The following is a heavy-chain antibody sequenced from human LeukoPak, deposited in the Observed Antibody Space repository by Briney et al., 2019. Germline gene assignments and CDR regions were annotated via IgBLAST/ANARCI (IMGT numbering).Heavy chain of an antibody. CDR1: GYTFTGYY. J-gene: IGHJ5*02. CDR2: INPNSGGT. D-gene: IGHD6-13*01. Sequence: ASVKVSCKASGYTFTGYYMHWVRQAPGQGLEWMGWINPNSGGTNYAQKFQGWVTMTRDTSISTAYMELSRLRSDDTAVYYCARVGSSSWYNWFDPWGLGTLVTVSS. CDR3: ARVGSSSWYNWFDP. V-gene: IGHV1-2*04.